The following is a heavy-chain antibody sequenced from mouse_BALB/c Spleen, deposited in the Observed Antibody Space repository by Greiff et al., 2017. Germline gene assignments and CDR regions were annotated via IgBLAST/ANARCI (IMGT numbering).Heavy chain of an antibody. J-gene: IGHJ4*01. D-gene: IGHD1-1*01. CDR3: ARKNYYGSYYAMDY. Sequence: QVQLKESGPGLVQPSQSLSITCTVSGFSLTSYGVHWVRQSPGKGLEWLGVIWSGGSTDYNAAFISRLSISKDNSKSQVFFKMNSLQADDTAIYYCARKNYYGSYYAMDYWGQGTSVTVSS. CDR1: GFSLTSYG. V-gene: IGHV2-4-1*01. CDR2: IWSGGST.